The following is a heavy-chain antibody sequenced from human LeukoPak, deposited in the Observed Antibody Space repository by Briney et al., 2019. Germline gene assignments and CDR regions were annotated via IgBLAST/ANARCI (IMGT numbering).Heavy chain of an antibody. CDR2: ISTSSATI. CDR3: ARDRTAAG. CDR1: GFTFSTYN. D-gene: IGHD6-13*01. Sequence: PGGSLRLSCAASGFTFSTYNMDWVREAPGKGLEWISYISTSSATIYYADSVKGRFTISRDNAKNSLYLQMNSLRAEDTAVYYCARDRTAAGWGQGALVTVSS. V-gene: IGHV3-48*04. J-gene: IGHJ4*02.